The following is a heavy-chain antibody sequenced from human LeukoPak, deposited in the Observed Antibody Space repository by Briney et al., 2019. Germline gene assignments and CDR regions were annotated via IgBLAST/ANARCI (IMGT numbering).Heavy chain of an antibody. CDR1: GYTFTGYY. Sequence: ASVKVSCKASGYTFTGYYMHWVRQAPGQGLEWMGRINPDSGGANYAQNFQGRVTMTRDTSITTAYMELTRLTSDDTAVYYCARPNSSGWSENWFGPWGQGTLVTVSS. CDR2: INPDSGGA. J-gene: IGHJ5*02. D-gene: IGHD6-19*01. CDR3: ARPNSSGWSENWFGP. V-gene: IGHV1-2*06.